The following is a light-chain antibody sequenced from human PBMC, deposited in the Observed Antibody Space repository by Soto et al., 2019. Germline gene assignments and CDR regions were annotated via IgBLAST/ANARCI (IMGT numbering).Light chain of an antibody. CDR3: QQYDNILSPT. J-gene: IGKJ4*01. V-gene: IGKV1-33*01. Sequence: DIEMTQSPASLSESVGDRATITCQASQDISNYLNWYQQKPGKAPKLLIYDASNLETGVPSRFSGSGSGTEFTFTISSLQPEDIATYYCQQYDNILSPTFGGGTKVEIK. CDR2: DAS. CDR1: QDISNY.